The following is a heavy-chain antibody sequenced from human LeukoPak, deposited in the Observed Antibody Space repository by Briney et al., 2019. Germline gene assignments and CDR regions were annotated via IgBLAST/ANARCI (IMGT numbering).Heavy chain of an antibody. D-gene: IGHD2-2*01. V-gene: IGHV1-2*02. CDR1: GYTFTGYY. CDR3: ARDRTDCRSTSCDVDLGYYFDY. Sequence: GASVKVSCKASGYTFTGYYMHWVRQAPGQGLEWMGWINPNSGGTNYAQKFQGRVTMTRDTSISTAYMELSRLRSDDTAVYYCARDRTDCRSTSCDVDLGYYFDYWGQGTLVTVSS. CDR2: INPNSGGT. J-gene: IGHJ4*02.